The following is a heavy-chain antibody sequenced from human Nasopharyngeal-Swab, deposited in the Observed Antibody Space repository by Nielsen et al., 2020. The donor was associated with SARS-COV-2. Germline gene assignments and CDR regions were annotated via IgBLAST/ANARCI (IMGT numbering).Heavy chain of an antibody. CDR1: GGSFSGYY. CDR2: INHSGST. J-gene: IGHJ6*02. Sequence: GSLRLSCAVYGGSFSGYYWSWIRQPPGKGLEWIGEINHSGSTNYNPSLKSRVTISVDTSKNQFSLKLSSVTAADTAVYYCARGRTVTTFYYYYYGMDVWGQGTTVTVSS. D-gene: IGHD4-17*01. V-gene: IGHV4-34*01. CDR3: ARGRTVTTFYYYYYGMDV.